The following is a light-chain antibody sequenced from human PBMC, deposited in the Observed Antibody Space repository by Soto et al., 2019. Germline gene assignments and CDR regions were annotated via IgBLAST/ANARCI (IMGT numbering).Light chain of an antibody. CDR1: KSDVGGYVY. V-gene: IGLV2-11*01. CDR2: DVT. Sequence: QSVLTQPRSVSGSPGQSVTISCTGTKSDVGGYVYVSWYQHHPGKAPKLIIYDVTKRPSGVPDRISGSKSGNTASLTISGLQAEDEADYYCCSYAGTYTFWVFGGGTKVTVL. J-gene: IGLJ3*02. CDR3: CSYAGTYTFWV.